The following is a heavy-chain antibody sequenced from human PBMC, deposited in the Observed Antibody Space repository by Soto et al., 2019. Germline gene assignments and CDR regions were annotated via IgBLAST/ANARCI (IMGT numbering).Heavy chain of an antibody. CDR3: ARGGVSTRTFDY. J-gene: IGHJ4*02. V-gene: IGHV5-51*01. CDR1: GYNFAGYW. CDR2: IYPSDSDT. Sequence: XESLKLSCKCSGYNFAGYWIAWVLQMPGKGLELMGIIYPSDSDTRYRPSFQGQVTISADKSISSAYLQWSSLRASDTAMYYCARGGVSTRTFDYWGQGTPVTVSS. D-gene: IGHD3-3*01.